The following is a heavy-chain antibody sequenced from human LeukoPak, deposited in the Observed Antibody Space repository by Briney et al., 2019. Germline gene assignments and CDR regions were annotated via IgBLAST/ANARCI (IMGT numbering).Heavy chain of an antibody. CDR2: ISYSGDST. CDR1: GFTFSTYV. D-gene: IGHD6-13*01. J-gene: IGHJ6*03. V-gene: IGHV3-23*01. Sequence: GGSLRLSCAASGFTFSTYVMTWVRQAPGKGLEWISVISYSGDSTYYADSVKGRFTISRDNSKNTLYLQMNSLRAEDTALYYCAKEKGFSSPYYYYYMDVWGKGTTVTVSS. CDR3: AKEKGFSSPYYYYYMDV.